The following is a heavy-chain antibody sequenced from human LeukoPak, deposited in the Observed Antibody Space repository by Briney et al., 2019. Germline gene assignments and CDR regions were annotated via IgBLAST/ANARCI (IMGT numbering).Heavy chain of an antibody. CDR1: GYSISSGYY. J-gene: IGHJ3*02. CDR2: IYHSGST. V-gene: IGHV4-38-2*01. CDR3: ARHGYYYDSSGYIPGAFDI. D-gene: IGHD3-22*01. Sequence: SETLSLTCAVSGYSISSGYYWGWIRQPPGKGLEWIGSIYHSGSTYYNPSLKSRVTMSVDTSKNQFSLKLSSVTAADTAVYYCARHGYYYDSSGYIPGAFDIWGQGTMVTVSS.